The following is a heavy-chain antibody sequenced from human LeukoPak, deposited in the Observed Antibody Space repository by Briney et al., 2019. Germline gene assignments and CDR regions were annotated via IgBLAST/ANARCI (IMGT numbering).Heavy chain of an antibody. CDR3: ARGDSGYEFFDY. J-gene: IGHJ4*02. CDR2: IYYRGNT. D-gene: IGHD5-12*01. Sequence: PETLSLTCTVSGDSISSYYWSWIRQPPGKGLEWIGYIYYRGNTNYNPSLKSRVTISVDTSKNQFSLKLSSVTAADTAVYYCARGDSGYEFFDYWGQGTLVTVSS. CDR1: GDSISSYY. V-gene: IGHV4-59*01.